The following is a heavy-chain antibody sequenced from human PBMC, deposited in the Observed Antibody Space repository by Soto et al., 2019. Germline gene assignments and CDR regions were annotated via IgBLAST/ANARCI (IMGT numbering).Heavy chain of an antibody. CDR1: GGSISSSSYY. CDR3: ASLNGDAD. CDR2: IYYSGST. V-gene: IGHV4-39*01. Sequence: SETLSLTCTVSGGSISSSSYYWGWIRQPPGKGLEWIGGIYYSGSTYYNPSLKSRVTISVDTSKNQFSLKLSSVTAADTAVYYCASLNGDADWGQGPLVTVYS. J-gene: IGHJ4*02. D-gene: IGHD7-27*01.